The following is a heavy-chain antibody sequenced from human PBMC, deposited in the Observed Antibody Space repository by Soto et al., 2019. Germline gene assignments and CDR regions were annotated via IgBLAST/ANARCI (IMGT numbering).Heavy chain of an antibody. CDR1: GFTFSNAW. J-gene: IGHJ4*02. Sequence: PGGSLRLSCAASGFTFSNAWMSWVRQAPGKGLEWVGRIKSKTDGGTTDYAAPVKGRFTISRDDSKNTLYLQMNSLKTEDTAVYYCTTDPLFSHHQLTGGYWGQGTLVTVSS. D-gene: IGHD1-1*01. V-gene: IGHV3-15*01. CDR2: IKSKTDGGTT. CDR3: TTDPLFSHHQLTGGY.